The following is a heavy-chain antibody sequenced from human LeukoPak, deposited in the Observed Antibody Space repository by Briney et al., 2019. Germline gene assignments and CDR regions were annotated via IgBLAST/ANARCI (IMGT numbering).Heavy chain of an antibody. CDR1: GFTVSSNY. V-gene: IGHV3-53*01. CDR2: IYSGGST. CDR3: ARGGSYLSAFDI. J-gene: IGHJ3*02. Sequence: GGPLRLSCAASGFTVSSNYMSWVRQAPGKGLEWVSIIYSGGSTFYADSVKGRFTISRDNSKNTLYLQMNSLRAEDTAVYHCARGGSYLSAFDIWGQGTMVTVSS. D-gene: IGHD1-26*01.